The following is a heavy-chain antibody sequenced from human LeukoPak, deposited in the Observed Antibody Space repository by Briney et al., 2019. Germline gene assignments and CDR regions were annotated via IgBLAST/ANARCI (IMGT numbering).Heavy chain of an antibody. CDR2: ISSSSSYI. CDR3: ARTPDYGSGSYKFDY. CDR1: GFTFSSYS. V-gene: IGHV3-21*01. Sequence: GGSLRLSRAASGFTFSSYSMNWVRQAPGKGLEWVSSISSSSSYIYYADSVKGRFTISRDNAKNSLYLQMNSLRAEDTAVYYCARTPDYGSGSYKFDYWGQGTLVTVSS. D-gene: IGHD3-10*01. J-gene: IGHJ4*02.